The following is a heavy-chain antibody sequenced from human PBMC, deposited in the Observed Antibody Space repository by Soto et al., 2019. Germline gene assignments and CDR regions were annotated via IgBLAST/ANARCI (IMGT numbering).Heavy chain of an antibody. D-gene: IGHD2-2*01. CDR3: AKELYCSITSCYWRGDLGSYFDY. Sequence: EVQLVESGGGLVQPGRSLRLSCAASGFTFDDYAMHWVRQAPGKGLEWVSGISWNSGSIGYADSVKGRFTISRDNAKNSLYLQMNSLRAEDTALYYCAKELYCSITSCYWRGDLGSYFDYWGQGTLVTVSS. CDR1: GFTFDDYA. V-gene: IGHV3-9*01. J-gene: IGHJ4*02. CDR2: ISWNSGSI.